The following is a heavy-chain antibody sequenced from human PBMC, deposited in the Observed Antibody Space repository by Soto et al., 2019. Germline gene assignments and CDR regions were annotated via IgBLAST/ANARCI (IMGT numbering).Heavy chain of an antibody. CDR1: GYTFTSYG. J-gene: IGHJ6*02. V-gene: IGHV1-18*01. D-gene: IGHD2-2*02. CDR3: ARYVAIVVVPAAIHDYYYGMDV. CDR2: ISAYNGNT. Sequence: ASVKVSCKASGYTFTSYGISWVRQAPGQGLEWMGWISAYNGNTNYAQKLQGRVTMTTDTSTSTAYMELRSLRSDDTAVYYCARYVAIVVVPAAIHDYYYGMDVWGQGTTVTVSS.